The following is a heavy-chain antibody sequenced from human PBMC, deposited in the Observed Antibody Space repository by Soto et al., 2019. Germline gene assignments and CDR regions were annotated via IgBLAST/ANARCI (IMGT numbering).Heavy chain of an antibody. D-gene: IGHD1-26*01. CDR3: ARDRGSYALDY. Sequence: QVQLVQSGAEVKKPGSSVKVSCKASGGTFSSYTISWVRQPPGQGLEWMGWISAYNGNTNYEQKLQGRVTMTTDTSTSKAYMEGRSLRSDDTAVYYCARDRGSYALDYWGQGTLVTVSS. CDR2: ISAYNGNT. CDR1: GGTFSSYT. V-gene: IGHV1-18*01. J-gene: IGHJ4*02.